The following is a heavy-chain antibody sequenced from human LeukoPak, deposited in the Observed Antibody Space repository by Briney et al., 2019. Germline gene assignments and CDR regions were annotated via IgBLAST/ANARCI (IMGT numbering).Heavy chain of an antibody. D-gene: IGHD1-14*01. CDR1: GFTFSSYP. CDR3: ASEKPRNAFDI. Sequence: GGSLRLSCAASGFTFSSYPVSWVPQAPAKGLEWVSAISGSGGSTYYAGSVKGRFTISRDNSKNTLYLQMNSLRAEETAVYSCASEKPRNAFDIWGQGTMVTVSS. V-gene: IGHV3-23*01. CDR2: ISGSGGST. J-gene: IGHJ3*02.